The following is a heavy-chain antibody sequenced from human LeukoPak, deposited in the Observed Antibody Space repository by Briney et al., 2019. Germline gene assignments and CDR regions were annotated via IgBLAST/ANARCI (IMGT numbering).Heavy chain of an antibody. Sequence: PSETLSLICTVSGGSISSGDYYWSWIRQPPGKGLEWIGYIYYSGSTYYNPSLKSRVTISVDTSKNQFSLKLSSVTAADTAVYYCARNYGDYDWYFDLWGRGTLVTVSS. CDR2: IYYSGST. D-gene: IGHD4-17*01. J-gene: IGHJ2*01. CDR1: GGSISSGDYY. V-gene: IGHV4-30-4*01. CDR3: ARNYGDYDWYFDL.